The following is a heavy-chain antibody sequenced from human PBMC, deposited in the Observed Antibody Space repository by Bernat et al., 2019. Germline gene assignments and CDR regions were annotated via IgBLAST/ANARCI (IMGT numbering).Heavy chain of an antibody. Sequence: QVQLQESGPGLVKPSQTLSLTCTVSGGSISSGSYYWSWIRQPAGKGLEWIGRIYTSGSTNYNPSLKSRVTISVDTSKNQFSLKLSSVTAADTAVDYCARARSTGDITMFHPGVAFDIWGQGTMVTVSS. V-gene: IGHV4-61*02. CDR1: GGSISSGSYY. D-gene: IGHD3-10*02. J-gene: IGHJ3*02. CDR2: IYTSGST. CDR3: ARARSTGDITMFHPGVAFDI.